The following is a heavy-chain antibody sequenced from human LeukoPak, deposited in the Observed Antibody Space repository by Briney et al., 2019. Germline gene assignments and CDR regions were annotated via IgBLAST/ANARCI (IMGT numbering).Heavy chain of an antibody. J-gene: IGHJ3*02. CDR1: GFTSISYW. Sequence: GGSLRLSCAASGFTSISYWMNWVRKAPGKGLEWVANIKQGGSEKYYVDSVKGRFTISRDNAKNSLYLQMNSLRAEDTAVYYCARETYCSGGSCYKGNAFDIWGQGTMVTVSS. CDR3: ARETYCSGGSCYKGNAFDI. CDR2: IKQGGSEK. V-gene: IGHV3-7*01. D-gene: IGHD2-15*01.